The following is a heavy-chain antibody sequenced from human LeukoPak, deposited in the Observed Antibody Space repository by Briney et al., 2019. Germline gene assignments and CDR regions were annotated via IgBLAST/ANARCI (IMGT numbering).Heavy chain of an antibody. CDR2: ISSSSGYI. CDR1: GFTFSSYS. D-gene: IGHD3-22*01. V-gene: IGHV3-21*01. Sequence: GGSLRLSCAASGFTFSSYSMNWVRQAPGKGLEWVSSISSSSGYIYYTDSVKGRFTISRDNANNSLYLQMNSLRAEDTAVYYCARVRANMIVSWDYWGQGTLVTVSS. J-gene: IGHJ4*02. CDR3: ARVRANMIVSWDY.